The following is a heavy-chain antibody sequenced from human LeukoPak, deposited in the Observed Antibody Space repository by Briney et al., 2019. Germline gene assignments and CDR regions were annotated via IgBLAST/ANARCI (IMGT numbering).Heavy chain of an antibody. Sequence: PSETLCLTCAVSDDSFSSHYWTWIREPPGKGLEWIGHISYIGSTNYNPSLKSRVTISIDTSKNEFSLKLTSVTAADTAVYYCARDLVTVTKGFDIWGQGTMVTVSS. CDR2: ISYIGST. D-gene: IGHD4-17*01. J-gene: IGHJ3*02. V-gene: IGHV4-59*11. CDR1: DDSFSSHY. CDR3: ARDLVTVTKGFDI.